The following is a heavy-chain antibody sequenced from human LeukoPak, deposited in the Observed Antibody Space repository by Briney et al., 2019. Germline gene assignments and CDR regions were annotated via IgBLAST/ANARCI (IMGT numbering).Heavy chain of an antibody. V-gene: IGHV4-61*02. J-gene: IGHJ4*02. CDR3: ARGLDYYDSSGYYYVFDY. CDR2: IYTSGST. D-gene: IGHD3-22*01. CDR1: GGSISSGSYY. Sequence: SQTLSLTCTVSGGSISSGSYYWSWIRQPAGKGLEWIGRIYTSGSTNYNPSLKSRVTISVDTSKNQFSLKLSSVTAADTAVYYCARGLDYYDSSGYYYVFDYWGQGTLVTVSS.